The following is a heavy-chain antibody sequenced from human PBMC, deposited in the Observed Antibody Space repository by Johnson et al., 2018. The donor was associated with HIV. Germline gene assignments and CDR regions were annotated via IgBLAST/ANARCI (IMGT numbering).Heavy chain of an antibody. CDR1: GFTFSSYW. Sequence: VQLVESGGGLVQPGGSLRLSCAASGFTFSSYWMSWVRQAPGKGLEWVANIKQDGSEKYYVDSVKGRFTISRDNAKNSLYLQMNPLRAEDTAVYYCTRGPRNPGLDAFDIWGQGTMVTVSS. CDR3: TRGPRNPGLDAFDI. CDR2: IKQDGSEK. V-gene: IGHV3-7*01. J-gene: IGHJ3*02. D-gene: IGHD1-14*01.